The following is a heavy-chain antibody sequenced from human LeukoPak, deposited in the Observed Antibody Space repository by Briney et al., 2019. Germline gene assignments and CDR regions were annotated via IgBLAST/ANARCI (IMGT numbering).Heavy chain of an antibody. CDR1: GFNFGSYW. CDR3: ARGLSSAIDF. V-gene: IGHV3-7*04. CDR2: IRGDGSDK. Sequence: GGSLRLSCAASGFNFGSYWMNWARQAPGKGLEWVANIRGDGSDKVYVGSVRGRFTISRDNADNSLYPQMNSLSVDDTAVYYCARGLSSAIDFWGQGTLVTVSS. J-gene: IGHJ4*02.